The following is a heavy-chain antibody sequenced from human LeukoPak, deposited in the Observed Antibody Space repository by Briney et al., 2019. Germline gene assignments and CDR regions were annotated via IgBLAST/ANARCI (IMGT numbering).Heavy chain of an antibody. CDR2: ISAYNGIT. V-gene: IGHV1-18*01. J-gene: IGHJ4*02. CDR3: ARVTQTDYDFDY. CDR1: GYTFTSYG. D-gene: IGHD4-17*01. Sequence: ASVKVSCKASGYTFTSYGISGVRQAPGQGLEWMGWISAYNGITDYAQKLQGRVTMTTDTSTSTAYMELRSLRSDDTAVYYCARVTQTDYDFDYWGQGTLVTVSS.